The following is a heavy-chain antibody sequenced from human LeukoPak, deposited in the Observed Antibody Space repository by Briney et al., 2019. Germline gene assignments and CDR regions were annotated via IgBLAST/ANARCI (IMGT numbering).Heavy chain of an antibody. CDR1: GYTFTSYG. Sequence: GALVKVSCKASGYTFTSYGISWVRQAPGQGLEWMGWISAYNGNTNYAQKLQGRVTMTTDTSTSTAYMELRSLRSDDTAVYYCARAGYCSSTSCLIRYNWFDPWGQGTLVTVSS. CDR3: ARAGYCSSTSCLIRYNWFDP. D-gene: IGHD2-2*03. J-gene: IGHJ5*02. CDR2: ISAYNGNT. V-gene: IGHV1-18*01.